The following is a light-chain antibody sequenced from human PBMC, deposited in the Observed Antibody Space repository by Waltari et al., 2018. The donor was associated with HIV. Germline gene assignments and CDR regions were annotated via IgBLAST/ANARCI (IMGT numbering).Light chain of an antibody. CDR3: SSYAGRNTLL. V-gene: IGLV2-8*01. J-gene: IGLJ2*01. CDR1: SRDAGGYDY. CDR2: EVN. Sequence: QSALTQPPSASGSPGQSVTISCTGTSRDAGGYDYVPWYQHHPGTAPKRIISEVNQRPSGVPDRFSGSRSGNTASLTVSGLQAEDEAHYYCSSYAGRNTLLFGGGTKLTVL.